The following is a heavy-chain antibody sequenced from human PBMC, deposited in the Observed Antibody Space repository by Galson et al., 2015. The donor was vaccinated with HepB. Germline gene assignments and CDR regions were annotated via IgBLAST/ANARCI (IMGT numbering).Heavy chain of an antibody. CDR1: GFTVINNY. CDR2: IYSDGTI. V-gene: IGHV3-53*01. CDR3: ARGHGGGFDP. D-gene: IGHD3-16*01. J-gene: IGHJ5*02. Sequence: SLRLSCAASGFTVINNYMTWVRQAPGKGLECVPVIYSDGTIKYADFVKGRFTISRDNSKNTLYLQMHSLRGEDTAVYYCARGHGGGFDPWGQGTLVTVSS.